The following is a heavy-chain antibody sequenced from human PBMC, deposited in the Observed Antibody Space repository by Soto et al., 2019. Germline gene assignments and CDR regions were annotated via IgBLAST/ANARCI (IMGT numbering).Heavy chain of an antibody. Sequence: QITLKESGPTLVKPTQTLTLTCTFSGFSFSIDGMGVGWVRQPPGKALEWLALIYWDDDKRFSPSQKSRLTITKDGSRNQVVLTLTNMDLADTATYHCAHVYWAASGTRYYFDYWGQGTLVTVSS. J-gene: IGHJ4*02. CDR3: AHVYWAASGTRYYFDY. CDR2: IYWDDDK. D-gene: IGHD1-7*01. CDR1: GFSFSIDGMG. V-gene: IGHV2-5*02.